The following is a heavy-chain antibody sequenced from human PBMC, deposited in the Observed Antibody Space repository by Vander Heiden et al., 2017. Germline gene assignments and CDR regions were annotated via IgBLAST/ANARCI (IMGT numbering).Heavy chain of an antibody. CDR2: IKQDGSEK. Sequence: EVQLVESGGGLVQPGGSLRLSCAASGFTFSSYWMSWVRQAPGKGLEWVANIKQDGSEKYYGDSVKGRFTISRDNAKNSLYLKMNSLRAEDTAVYYCARHWNYDDAFDIWGQGTMVTVSS. CDR1: GFTFSSYW. J-gene: IGHJ3*02. D-gene: IGHD1-7*01. V-gene: IGHV3-7*01. CDR3: ARHWNYDDAFDI.